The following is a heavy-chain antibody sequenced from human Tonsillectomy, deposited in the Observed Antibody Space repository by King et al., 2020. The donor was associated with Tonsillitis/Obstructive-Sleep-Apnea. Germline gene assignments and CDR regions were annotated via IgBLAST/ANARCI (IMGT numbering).Heavy chain of an antibody. D-gene: IGHD5-12*01. CDR1: GFSLSTNGMG. CDR3: AHSHSGYGFPFDY. Sequence: TLKESGSTLVKPTQTLTLTCTFSGFSLSTNGMGWGWVRQPPGKALGCLVLIYLDDCKSYSPSLKGRSNITKDTSKNQVVLTVTNMDPVDTGTYYCAHSHSGYGFPFDYWGQGSLVTVSS. J-gene: IGHJ4*02. V-gene: IGHV2-5*02. CDR2: IYLDDCK.